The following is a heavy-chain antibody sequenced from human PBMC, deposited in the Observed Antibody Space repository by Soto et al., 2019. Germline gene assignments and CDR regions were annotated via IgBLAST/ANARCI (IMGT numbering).Heavy chain of an antibody. Sequence: GESLKISCKGFGYTFTSYWIGWVRQMPGKGLEWMGVIYPGDSDTRYSPSFLGQVTISADKSISTAYLQWSSLKASDTAMYYWARQPGTGTTVYYYYGMDVWGQGTTVTVSS. J-gene: IGHJ6*02. D-gene: IGHD1-1*01. CDR2: IYPGDSDT. CDR3: ARQPGTGTTVYYYYGMDV. CDR1: GYTFTSYW. V-gene: IGHV5-51*01.